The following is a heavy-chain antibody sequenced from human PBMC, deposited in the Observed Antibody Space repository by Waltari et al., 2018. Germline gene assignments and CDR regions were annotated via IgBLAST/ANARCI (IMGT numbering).Heavy chain of an antibody. D-gene: IGHD5-12*01. Sequence: GSGRLPGQGLECIGTILYVVTTYTNPSLRSRLTMSRDTSKNQLSLTLGSTTAADTAVYYCATYIGASVGTAAFDVWGQGTMVTVSS. CDR3: ATYIGASVGTAAFDV. J-gene: IGHJ3*01. CDR2: ILYVVTT. V-gene: IGHV4-39*01.